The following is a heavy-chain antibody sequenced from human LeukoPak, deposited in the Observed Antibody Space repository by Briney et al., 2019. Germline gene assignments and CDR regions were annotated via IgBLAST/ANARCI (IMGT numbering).Heavy chain of an antibody. CDR2: IGTAGDT. CDR3: ARGGDSSGYYSH. V-gene: IGHV3-13*01. Sequence: GGSLRLSCAASGFTFSSYDMHWVRQATGKGLEWVSAIGTAGDTYYPGSVKGRFTISRENAKNSLYLQMNSLRAGDTAVYYCARGGDSSGYYSHWGQGTLVTVSS. D-gene: IGHD3-22*01. J-gene: IGHJ4*02. CDR1: GFTFSSYD.